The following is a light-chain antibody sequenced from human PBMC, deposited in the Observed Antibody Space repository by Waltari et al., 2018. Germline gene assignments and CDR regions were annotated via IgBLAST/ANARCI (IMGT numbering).Light chain of an antibody. CDR3: SSYGGTSNFVL. J-gene: IGLJ2*01. CDR2: EVT. CDR1: SSDVGAYNF. V-gene: IGLV2-8*01. Sequence: QSALTQPPSASGSPGQSITISCTGTSSDVGAYNFVSWYPQYPGRAPKVLIYEVTQRPSGVPDRFSGSKAGNAASLTVSGLQAEDEADYYCSSYGGTSNFVLFGGGTKLTVL.